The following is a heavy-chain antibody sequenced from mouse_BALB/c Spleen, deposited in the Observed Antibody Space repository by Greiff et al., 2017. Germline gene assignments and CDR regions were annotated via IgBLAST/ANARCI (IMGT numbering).Heavy chain of an antibody. CDR2: ISYDGSN. Sequence: EVQVVESGPGLVKPSQSLSLTCSVTGYSITSGYYWNWIRQFPGNKLEWMGYISYDGSNNYNPSLKNRISITRDTSKNQFFLKLNSVTTEDTATYYCARGEWYYRAMDYWGQGTSVTVSS. D-gene: IGHD1-1*01. J-gene: IGHJ4*01. V-gene: IGHV3-6*02. CDR1: GYSITSGYY. CDR3: ARGEWYYRAMDY.